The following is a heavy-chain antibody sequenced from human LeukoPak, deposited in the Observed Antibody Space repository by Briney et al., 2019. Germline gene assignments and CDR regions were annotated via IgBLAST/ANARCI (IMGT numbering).Heavy chain of an antibody. CDR1: GYTFTTYG. V-gene: IGHV1-18*01. CDR3: ASPDMVRGVIKGNYYGLDV. CDR2: ISAYNGNT. D-gene: IGHD3-10*01. J-gene: IGHJ6*02. Sequence: ASVKVSCKASGYTFTTYGISWVRQAPGQGLEWMGWISAYNGNTHYAQKLQGRVTMTTDTSTSTAYLELRSLRSDDTAVYYCASPDMVRGVIKGNYYGLDVWGQGTTVTVSS.